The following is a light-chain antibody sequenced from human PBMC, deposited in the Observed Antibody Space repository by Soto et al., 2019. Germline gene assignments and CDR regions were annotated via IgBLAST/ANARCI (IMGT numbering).Light chain of an antibody. CDR3: SSYTSSSTRL. J-gene: IGLJ2*01. CDR2: DVS. CDR1: SSDVGGVHY. Sequence: QSVLTQPASVSGSPGQSITISCTGSSSDVGGVHYVSWYQQHPGKAPKLMIYDVSNRPSGVSNRFSGSKSGNTASLTISGLQAEYEADYYCSSYTSSSTRLFGGGTKLTVL. V-gene: IGLV2-14*01.